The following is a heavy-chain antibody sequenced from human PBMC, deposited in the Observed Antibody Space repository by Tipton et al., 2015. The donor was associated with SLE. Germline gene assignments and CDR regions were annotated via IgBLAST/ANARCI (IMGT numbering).Heavy chain of an antibody. CDR2: INHSGST. Sequence: TLSLTCAVYGGSISGYYWSWIRQPPGKGLEWIGEINHSGSTNYNPSLKSRVTISVDTSKNQFSLKLRSVTAADTAVYYCARGPDYYGSGSYYNYWGQGTLVTLSS. CDR3: ARGPDYYGSGSYYNY. CDR1: GGSISGYY. V-gene: IGHV4-34*01. D-gene: IGHD3-10*01. J-gene: IGHJ4*02.